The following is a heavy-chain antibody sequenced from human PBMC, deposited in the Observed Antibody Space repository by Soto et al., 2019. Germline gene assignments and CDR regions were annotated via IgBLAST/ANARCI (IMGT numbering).Heavy chain of an antibody. D-gene: IGHD2-8*01. V-gene: IGHV3-23*01. CDR1: GFNFGSYG. CDR2: LTASGFNT. Sequence: EVQLLESGGGLVQPGGSLRLSCSASGFNFGSYGMSWVRQAPGKGLEWVSGLTASGFNTYYTDSVKGRFTISRDNSRNTVYLQMSGLRVEDTAVFHCAKGLGNAKEVWGQGTTVTVSS. CDR3: AKGLGNAKEV. J-gene: IGHJ6*02.